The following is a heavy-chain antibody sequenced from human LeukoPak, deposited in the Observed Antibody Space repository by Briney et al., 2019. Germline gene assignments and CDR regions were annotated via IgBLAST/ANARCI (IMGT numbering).Heavy chain of an antibody. CDR3: AGTYYDFTSPFDY. J-gene: IGHJ4*02. CDR1: GGSISSGDYH. CDR2: IYYSGST. V-gene: IGHV4-30-4*08. Sequence: SQTLSLTCTVSGGSISSGDYHWSWIRQPPGKGLEWIGYIYYSGSTYYNPSLKSRVTISVDTSKNQFSLKLSSVTAADTAVYYCAGTYYDFTSPFDYWGQGTLVTVSS. D-gene: IGHD3-3*01.